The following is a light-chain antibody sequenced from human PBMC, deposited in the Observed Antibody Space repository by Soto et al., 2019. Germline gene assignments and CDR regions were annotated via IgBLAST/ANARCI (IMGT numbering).Light chain of an antibody. CDR2: DAS. Sequence: EIVLTQSPATLSLSPGERATLSCRASQSVSSYLAWYQQKPGQAPRLLIYDASNRATGIPARFSGSGSGTDFTLTISSLEPEDCAVYYCQQRSNWLPYTFGQGTKLEIK. CDR3: QQRSNWLPYT. J-gene: IGKJ2*01. CDR1: QSVSSY. V-gene: IGKV3-11*01.